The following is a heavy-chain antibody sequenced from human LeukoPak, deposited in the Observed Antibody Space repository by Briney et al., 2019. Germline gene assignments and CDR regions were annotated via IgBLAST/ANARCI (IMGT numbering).Heavy chain of an antibody. CDR2: INHSGST. V-gene: IGHV4-34*01. J-gene: IGHJ4*02. Sequence: PSETLSLTCAVSGYSISSGYYWSWIRQPPGKGLEWIGEINHSGSTNYNPSLKSRVTISVDTSKNQFSLKLSSVTAADTAVYYCASRIVDTAMVYFDYWGQGTLVTVSS. D-gene: IGHD5-18*01. CDR3: ASRIVDTAMVYFDY. CDR1: GYSISSGYY.